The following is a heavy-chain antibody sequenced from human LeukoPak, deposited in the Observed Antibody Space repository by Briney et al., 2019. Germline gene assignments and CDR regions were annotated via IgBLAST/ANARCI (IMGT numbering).Heavy chain of an antibody. D-gene: IGHD3-10*01. CDR3: ARAGEGSGSYAWNY. CDR1: GGSISSSSYY. Sequence: SETLSLTCTVSGGSISSSSYYWGWIRQPPGKGLEWIGSIYYSGSTYYNPSLKSRVTISVDTSKNQFSLKLSSVTAADTAVYYCARAGEGSGSYAWNYWGQGTLVTVSS. V-gene: IGHV4-39*07. CDR2: IYYSGST. J-gene: IGHJ4*02.